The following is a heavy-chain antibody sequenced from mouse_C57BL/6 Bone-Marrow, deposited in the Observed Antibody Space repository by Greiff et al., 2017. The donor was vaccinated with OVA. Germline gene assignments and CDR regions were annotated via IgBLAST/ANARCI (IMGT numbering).Heavy chain of an antibody. V-gene: IGHV1-81*01. J-gene: IGHJ2*01. CDR3: ARGNSSCPLDY. CDR2: IYPRSGNT. Sequence: VKLQQSGAELARPGASVKLSCKASGYTFTSYGISWVKQRTGQGLEWIGEIYPRSGNTYYNEKFKGKATLTADKSSSTAYMELRSLTSEDSAVYFCARGNSSCPLDYWGQGTTLTVSS. CDR1: GYTFTSYG. D-gene: IGHD3-2*02.